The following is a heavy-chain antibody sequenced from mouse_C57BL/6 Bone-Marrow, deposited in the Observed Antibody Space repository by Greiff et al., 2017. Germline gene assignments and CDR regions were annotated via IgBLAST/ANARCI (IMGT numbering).Heavy chain of an antibody. CDR2: IHPNSGST. J-gene: IGHJ3*01. D-gene: IGHD2-5*01. CDR1: GYTFTSYW. Sequence: QVQLKQPGAELVKPGASVQLSCKASGYTFTSYWMHWVKQRPGQGLEWIGMIHPNSGSTNYNEQFKSKDTLTVDKSSSTSYMQLSSLTSEDSAVYYCARKSDYSNTWFAYWGQGTLVTVSA. CDR3: ARKSDYSNTWFAY. V-gene: IGHV1-64*01.